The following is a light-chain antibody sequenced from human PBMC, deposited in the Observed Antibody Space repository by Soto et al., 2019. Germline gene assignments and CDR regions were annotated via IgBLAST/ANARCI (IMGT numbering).Light chain of an antibody. J-gene: IGKJ4*01. CDR3: QQYSSSPLT. CDR1: QSVSNTY. V-gene: IGKV3-20*01. CDR2: GVS. Sequence: EIVLAQSPGTLSLPPGERATLSCRASQSVSNTYLAWYQQKPGQAPRLLIYGVSSRATGIPDRFSGSGSGTDFTLNISRLEPEDFAVYYCQQYSSSPLTFGGGTKVDIK.